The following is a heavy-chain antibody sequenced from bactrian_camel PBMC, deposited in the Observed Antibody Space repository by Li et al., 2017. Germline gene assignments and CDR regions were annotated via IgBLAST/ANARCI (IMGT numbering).Heavy chain of an antibody. J-gene: IGHJ6*01. CDR2: ISVDDSIT. V-gene: IGHV3S63*01. Sequence: HVQLVESGGGSVQAGGFLKLSCEGPEYVFTYCKMGWYRQAPGKEREGVAAISVDDSITYYPDSIEGRFTISQDISKNTVYLQMSNLKPEDTAVYYCAAGPPGDESDLSPTCQDILFGHWGQGTQVTVS. D-gene: IGHD3*01. CDR1: EYVFTYCK. CDR3: AAGPPGDESDLSPTCQDILFGH.